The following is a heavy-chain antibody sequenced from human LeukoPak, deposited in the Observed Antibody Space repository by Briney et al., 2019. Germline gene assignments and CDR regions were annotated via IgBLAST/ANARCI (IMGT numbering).Heavy chain of an antibody. D-gene: IGHD2/OR15-2a*01. CDR3: AGHHPRNTVDF. Sequence: PSETLSLTCTVSGGSISSYYWCWIGQPPGKGLEWIAYISDVGSINYNPSLKSRVTISLDTSKNQFSLKLSSVTAADTAVYYCAGHHPRNTVDFWGQGTLVTVSS. V-gene: IGHV4-59*08. CDR1: GGSISSYY. CDR2: ISDVGSI. J-gene: IGHJ4*02.